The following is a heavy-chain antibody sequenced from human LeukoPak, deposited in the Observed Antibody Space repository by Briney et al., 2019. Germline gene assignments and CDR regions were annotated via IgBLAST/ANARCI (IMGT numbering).Heavy chain of an antibody. CDR2: IYHSGST. CDR1: GYSLSRGYY. CDR3: AREECTNGVCYTGIDY. V-gene: IGHV4-38-2*02. D-gene: IGHD2-8*01. J-gene: IGHJ4*02. Sequence: SETLSLTCAVSGYSLSRGYYWGWIRQPPGKGLEWIGSIYHSGSTYYNPSLKRRVTISVDTSKNQFSLKLSSVTAADADVYYCAREECTNGVCYTGIDYWGQGTLVTVSS.